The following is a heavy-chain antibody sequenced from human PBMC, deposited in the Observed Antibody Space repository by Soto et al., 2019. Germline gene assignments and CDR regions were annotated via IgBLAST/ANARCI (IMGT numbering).Heavy chain of an antibody. CDR2: IYYSGST. CDR1: GGSISSYY. J-gene: IGHJ6*03. V-gene: IGHV4-59*01. D-gene: IGHD2-15*01. CDR3: AREYCSGGSCYPYYMDV. Sequence: SETLSLTCTVSGGSISSYYWSWIRQPPGKGLEWIGYIYYSGSTNYNPSLKSRVTISVDTSKNQFSLKLSSVTAADTAMYYCAREYCSGGSCYPYYMDVWGKGTTVTVSS.